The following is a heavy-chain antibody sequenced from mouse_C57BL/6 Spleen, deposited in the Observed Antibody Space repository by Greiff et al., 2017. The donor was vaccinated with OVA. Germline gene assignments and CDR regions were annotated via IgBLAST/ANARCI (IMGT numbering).Heavy chain of an antibody. CDR1: GFTFSSYT. CDR2: ISGGGGNT. V-gene: IGHV5-9*01. Sequence: EVQGVESGGGLVKPGGSLKLSCAASGFTFSSYTMSWVRQTPEKRLEWVATISGGGGNTYYPDSVKGRFTISRDNAKNTLYLQMSSLRSEDTALYYCARQTGTGYFDDWGQGTTLTVSS. J-gene: IGHJ2*01. D-gene: IGHD4-1*01. CDR3: ARQTGTGYFDD.